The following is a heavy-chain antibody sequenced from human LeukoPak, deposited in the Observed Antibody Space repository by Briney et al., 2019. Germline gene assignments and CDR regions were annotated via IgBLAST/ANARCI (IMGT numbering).Heavy chain of an antibody. J-gene: IGHJ2*01. CDR1: GGSFSGYY. CDR2: INHSGST. D-gene: IGHD7-27*01. V-gene: IGHV4-34*01. CDR3: ARKAAPNWADWFFDV. Sequence: SETLSLTCAVYGGSFSGYYWSWIRQPPGKGLEWIGEINHSGSTNYNPSLKSRVTISVDTSKNQFSLKLSSVTAADTAVYYCARKAAPNWADWFFDVWGRGTLVTVSS.